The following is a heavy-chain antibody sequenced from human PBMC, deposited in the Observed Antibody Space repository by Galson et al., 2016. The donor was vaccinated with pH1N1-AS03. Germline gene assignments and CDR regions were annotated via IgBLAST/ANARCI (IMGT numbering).Heavy chain of an antibody. V-gene: IGHV5-51*01. CDR1: GSSFTNYW. J-gene: IGHJ6*04. Sequence: QSGAEVTKPGESLKISCKGSGSSFTNYWIGWVRQMPGNGLEWMGIIYPGDSYTSYSPSFQAQVTISSDKSITTAYLQWSNLKASDTAMYYCARHRLSVTHSFSTRGIDVWGKGTTVTVSS. D-gene: IGHD5/OR15-5a*01. CDR2: IYPGDSYT. CDR3: ARHRLSVTHSFSTRGIDV.